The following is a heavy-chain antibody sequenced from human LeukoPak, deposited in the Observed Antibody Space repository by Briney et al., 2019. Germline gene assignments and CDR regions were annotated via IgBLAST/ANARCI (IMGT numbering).Heavy chain of an antibody. J-gene: IGHJ6*03. CDR2: IHRDGST. Sequence: PGGSLRLSCAVSGFTVSINYMSWVRQAPGKGLEWVAIIHRDGSTYYADSVKGRFTISRDNSKNTLYLQMNSLRAEDTAIYYCAKGLGGTRYYYMDVWGKGTTVTVSS. D-gene: IGHD1-1*01. CDR1: GFTVSINY. V-gene: IGHV3-66*01. CDR3: AKGLGGTRYYYMDV.